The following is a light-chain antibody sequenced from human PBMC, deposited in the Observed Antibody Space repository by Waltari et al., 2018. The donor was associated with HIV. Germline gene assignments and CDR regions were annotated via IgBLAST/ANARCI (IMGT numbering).Light chain of an antibody. V-gene: IGLV4-69*01. J-gene: IGLJ2*01. CDR1: SGHTNYA. CDR2: VNSDGSH. CDR3: QRWGTGVE. Sequence: QLVLTQSPSASASLGASVKLTCTLRSGHTNYAIAWHQLQSEKGPRFLMKVNSDGSHTKGDGIPDRFSGSRSGAEHYLTISSLQAEDEADYYCQRWGTGVEFGGGTKLTVL.